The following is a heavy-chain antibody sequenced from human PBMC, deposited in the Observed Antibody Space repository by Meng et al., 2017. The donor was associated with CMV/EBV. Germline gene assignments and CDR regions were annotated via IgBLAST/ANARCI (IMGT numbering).Heavy chain of an antibody. V-gene: IGHV1-46*01. CDR1: GYTFTNYC. CDR3: ASEVGGTYFFDY. CDR2: ISPSGGRT. Sequence: SCKASGYTFTNYCMHWVLLAPGQGLEWMGTISPSGGRTTYAQKFQGRVVITRDTSTSTVYMELSSLRSEDTAVYYCASEVGGTYFFDYWGQGTLVTVSS. D-gene: IGHD1-26*01. J-gene: IGHJ4*02.